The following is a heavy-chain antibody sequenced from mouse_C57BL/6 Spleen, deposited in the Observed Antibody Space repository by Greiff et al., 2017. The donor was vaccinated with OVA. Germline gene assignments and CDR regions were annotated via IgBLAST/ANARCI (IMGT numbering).Heavy chain of an antibody. Sequence: EVQLVESGEGLVKPGGSLKLSCAASGFTFSSYAMSWVRQTPEKRLEWVAYISSGGDYIYYADTVKGRFTISRDNARNTLYLQMSSLKSEDTAMYYCTRDEKILGRGWYFDVWGTGTTVTVSS. V-gene: IGHV5-9-1*02. J-gene: IGHJ1*03. D-gene: IGHD4-1*01. CDR2: ISSGGDYI. CDR3: TRDEKILGRGWYFDV. CDR1: GFTFSSYA.